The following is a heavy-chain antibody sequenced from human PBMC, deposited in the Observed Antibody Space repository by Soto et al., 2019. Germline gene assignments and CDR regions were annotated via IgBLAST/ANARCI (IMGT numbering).Heavy chain of an antibody. Sequence: SETLSLTCAVYGGSFSGYYWSWIRQPPGKGLEWIGEINHSGSTNYNPSLKSRVTISVDTSKNQFSLKLSSVTAADTAVYYCARGRWAYDFWSGYNYGMDVWGQGTTVTVSS. CDR3: ARGRWAYDFWSGYNYGMDV. CDR2: INHSGST. V-gene: IGHV4-34*01. J-gene: IGHJ6*02. D-gene: IGHD3-3*01. CDR1: GGSFSGYY.